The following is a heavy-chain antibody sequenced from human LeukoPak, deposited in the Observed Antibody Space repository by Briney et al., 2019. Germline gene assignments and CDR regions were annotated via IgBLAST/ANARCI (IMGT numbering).Heavy chain of an antibody. V-gene: IGHV1-2*02. CDR1: GYTFTGYY. CDR3: ARGGNKYCSGGSCYPFDY. CDR2: INPNSGGT. J-gene: IGHJ4*02. D-gene: IGHD2-15*01. Sequence: ASVKVSCKASGYTFTGYYMHWVRQAPGQGLEWMGWINPNSGGTNYAQKFQGRVTMTRNTSISTAYMELSSLRSEDTAVYYCARGGNKYCSGGSCYPFDYWGQGTLVTVSS.